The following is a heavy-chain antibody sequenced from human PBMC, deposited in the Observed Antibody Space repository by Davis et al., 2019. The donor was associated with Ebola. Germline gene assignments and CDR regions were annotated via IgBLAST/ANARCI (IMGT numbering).Heavy chain of an antibody. J-gene: IGHJ4*02. CDR3: ARVPEFFMITFGGVIFD. D-gene: IGHD3-16*02. Sequence: PGGSLRLSCAASGFTFSSYSMNWVRQAPGKGLEWVSYISSSSSTIYYADSVKGRFPISRDNAKNSLYLQMNSLRDEDTAVYYCARVPEFFMITFGGVIFDWGQGTLVTVSS. CDR2: ISSSSSTI. V-gene: IGHV3-48*02. CDR1: GFTFSSYS.